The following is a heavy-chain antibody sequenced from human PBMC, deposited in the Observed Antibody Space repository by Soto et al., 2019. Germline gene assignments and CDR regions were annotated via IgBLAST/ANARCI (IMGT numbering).Heavy chain of an antibody. Sequence: GASVKVCCEASGYTFTGCYMHWVRQAPGQGFEWMGWINPNSGGTNYAQKFQGRVTMTRDTSISTAYMELSRLRSDDTAVYYCARVRYSGNLYYYYGMDVWGQGTTVTVSS. CDR2: INPNSGGT. CDR1: GYTFTGCY. V-gene: IGHV1-2*02. CDR3: ARVRYSGNLYYYYGMDV. J-gene: IGHJ6*02. D-gene: IGHD1-26*01.